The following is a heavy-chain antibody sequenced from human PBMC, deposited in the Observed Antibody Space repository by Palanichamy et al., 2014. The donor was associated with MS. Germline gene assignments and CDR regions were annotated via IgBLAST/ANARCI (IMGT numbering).Heavy chain of an antibody. J-gene: IGHJ4*02. D-gene: IGHD1-1*01. CDR3: ARFIATTGNFDY. Sequence: QVQLQESGPGLVKPSGDPCPLTCAVSGGSISSTNWWSWVRQPPGKGLEWIGEIYHSGRTNYNPSLKSRVTISVDKSTNQFSLKLTSMTAADTAVYYCARFIATTGNFDYWGQGTLVTVSS. CDR2: IYHSGRT. CDR1: GGSISSTNW. V-gene: IGHV4-4*02.